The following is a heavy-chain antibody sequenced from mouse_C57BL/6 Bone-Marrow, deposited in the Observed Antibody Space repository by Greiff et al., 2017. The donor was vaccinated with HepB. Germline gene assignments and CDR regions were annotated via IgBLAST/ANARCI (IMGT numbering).Heavy chain of an antibody. D-gene: IGHD1-1*01. J-gene: IGHJ1*03. CDR1: GFTFSDYY. CDR3: ARHTYYGSSNWYFDV. V-gene: IGHV5-12*01. CDR2: ISNGGGST. Sequence: EVKLVESGGGLVQPGGSLKLSCAASGFTFSDYYMYWVRQTPEKRLEWVAYISNGGGSTYYPDTVKGRFTIFRDNAKKTLYLQMSRLKSEDTAMYYCARHTYYGSSNWYFDVWGTGTTVTVSS.